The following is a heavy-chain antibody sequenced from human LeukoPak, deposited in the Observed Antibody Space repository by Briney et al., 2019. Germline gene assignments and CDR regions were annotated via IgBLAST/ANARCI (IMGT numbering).Heavy chain of an antibody. CDR3: ARDRDYPDAFDI. Sequence: GGSLRLSCAASGFFFSSYGMHWVRLAPGKGLEWVALIWYDGSNKYYADSVKGRFTISRDNSKNTLSLQMNSLRAEDTAVYYCARDRDYPDAFDIWGQGTMVTVSS. CDR1: GFFFSSYG. J-gene: IGHJ3*02. CDR2: IWYDGSNK. D-gene: IGHD4-11*01. V-gene: IGHV3-33*01.